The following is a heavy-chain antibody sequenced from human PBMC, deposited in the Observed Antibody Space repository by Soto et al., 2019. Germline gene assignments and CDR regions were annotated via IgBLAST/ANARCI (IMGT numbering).Heavy chain of an antibody. CDR1: GFTFSSYA. Sequence: GGSLRLSCAASGFTFSSYAMNWVRQAPGKGLEWVSAISSSGGTTYYADSVKGRFTLSRDNSRNTLYLQMNTLRAEDTATYYCAKDLDIAVVQAATFGFWGQGTLVTVSS. CDR3: AKDLDIAVVQAATFGF. J-gene: IGHJ4*02. D-gene: IGHD2-2*03. V-gene: IGHV3-23*01. CDR2: ISSSGGTT.